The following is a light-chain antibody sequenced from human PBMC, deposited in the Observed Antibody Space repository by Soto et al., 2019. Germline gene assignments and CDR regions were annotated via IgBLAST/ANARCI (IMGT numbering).Light chain of an antibody. V-gene: IGKV1-9*01. Sequence: DIQLTQSPSFLSTSVGDRVTITCRARQDISRFLAWYQQKPGQAPKLLIYAASTLQSGVPSRFSGSGSGTEFTLTISSLQPEDFGTYYCQQLDSYPITFGKGTRLEI. CDR1: QDISRF. CDR3: QQLDSYPIT. J-gene: IGKJ5*01. CDR2: AAS.